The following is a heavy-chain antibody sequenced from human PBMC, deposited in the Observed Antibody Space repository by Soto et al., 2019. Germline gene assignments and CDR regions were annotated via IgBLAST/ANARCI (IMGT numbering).Heavy chain of an antibody. CDR2: VLPLTGST. V-gene: IGHV1-69*06. Sequence: QVQLVQSGAEVKKPGSSVKVSCKTSGGLFSVFSFNWVRQAPGQGLEWVGGVLPLTGSTDYAQKFQGRLTITADRSTSTVYMELSRLTSDDSANYYCATISGRGGPLRFEDGGQGTLISVSS. J-gene: IGHJ4*01. CDR3: ATISGRGGPLRFED. D-gene: IGHD3-16*01. CDR1: GGLFSVFS.